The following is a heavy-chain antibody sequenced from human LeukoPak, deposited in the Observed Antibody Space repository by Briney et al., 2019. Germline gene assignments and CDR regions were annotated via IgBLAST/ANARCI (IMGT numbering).Heavy chain of an antibody. Sequence: SQTLSLTCVISGDSVSSNSAAWNWIRQSPSRGLEWLGRTYFRSKWYYDYSVAVKSRVTINPDTSKNQFSLQLSSVTPEDTAVYYCVRDPVGGSTIFDCWGQGTLVTVSS. CDR1: GDSVSSNSAA. CDR3: VRDPVGGSTIFDC. CDR2: TYFRSKWYY. D-gene: IGHD1-26*01. V-gene: IGHV6-1*01. J-gene: IGHJ4*02.